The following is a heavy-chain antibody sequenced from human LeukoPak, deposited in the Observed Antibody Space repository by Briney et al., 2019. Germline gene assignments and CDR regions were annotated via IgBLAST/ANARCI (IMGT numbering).Heavy chain of an antibody. D-gene: IGHD4-23*01. CDR1: GGSISSSSYY. Sequence: PSETLSLTCTVSGGSISSSSYYWGWIRQPPGKGLEWIGSIYYSGSTYYNPSLKSRVTISVDTSKNQFSLKLSSVTAADTAVHYCARGGTVVIDYWGQGTLVTVSS. J-gene: IGHJ4*02. CDR3: ARGGTVVIDY. CDR2: IYYSGST. V-gene: IGHV4-39*01.